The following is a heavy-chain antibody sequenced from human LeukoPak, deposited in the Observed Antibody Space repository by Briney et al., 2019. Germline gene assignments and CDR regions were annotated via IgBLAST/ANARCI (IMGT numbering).Heavy chain of an antibody. J-gene: IGHJ4*02. Sequence: GGSLRLSCTVSGFIFSNFGMHWVRQAPGKGLEWVATIQWDGSNKYYVDSVKGRFTVSRDNSKNTVYLQMNSLRSEDTAVYYCARREAVGAMSDFDDWGQGTLVTVSS. D-gene: IGHD1-26*01. CDR3: ARREAVGAMSDFDD. V-gene: IGHV3-30*02. CDR1: GFIFSNFG. CDR2: IQWDGSNK.